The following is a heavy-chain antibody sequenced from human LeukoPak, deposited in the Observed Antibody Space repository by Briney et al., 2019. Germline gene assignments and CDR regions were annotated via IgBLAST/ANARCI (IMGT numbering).Heavy chain of an antibody. CDR3: ATGDGYNSFDY. D-gene: IGHD5-24*01. J-gene: IGHJ4*02. Sequence: SDPLSLTCTISGGSFSSYYWSWLRQPAGKGLEWIGRIYTSGSTNYNSSLKSRVTMSVDTSKNQVSLKLSSVTAADTAVYYCATGDGYNSFDYWGQGTLVTVSS. CDR1: GGSFSSYY. CDR2: IYTSGST. V-gene: IGHV4-4*07.